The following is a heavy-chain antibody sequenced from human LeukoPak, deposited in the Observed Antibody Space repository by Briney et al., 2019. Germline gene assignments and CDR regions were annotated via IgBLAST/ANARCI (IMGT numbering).Heavy chain of an antibody. CDR1: GGSISTYY. V-gene: IGHV4-59*08. CDR3: ARLQPNSGEWAFDI. CDR2: IYYSGST. D-gene: IGHD1-1*01. J-gene: IGHJ3*02. Sequence: PSETLSLTCTVSGGSISTYYWSWIRQPPGKGLEGIGHIYYSGSTTYNPSLKSRVTISVDTSKNQFSLKLTSLTAADTAVYYCARLQPNSGEWAFDIWGQGTMVTVSS.